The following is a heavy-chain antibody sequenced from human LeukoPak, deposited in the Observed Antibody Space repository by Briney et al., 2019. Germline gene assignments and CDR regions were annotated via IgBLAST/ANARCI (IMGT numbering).Heavy chain of an antibody. CDR1: GGSFSGYY. CDR2: INHSGST. CDR3: ARGRRRRDSSWRNWFDP. D-gene: IGHD6-13*01. V-gene: IGHV4-34*01. Sequence: SETLSLTCAVYGGSFSGYYWSWIRQPPGKGLEWIGEINHSGSTNYNPSLKSRVTISVDTSKNQFSLKLSSVTAADTAVYYCARGRRRRDSSWRNWFDPWGQGTLVTVSS. J-gene: IGHJ5*02.